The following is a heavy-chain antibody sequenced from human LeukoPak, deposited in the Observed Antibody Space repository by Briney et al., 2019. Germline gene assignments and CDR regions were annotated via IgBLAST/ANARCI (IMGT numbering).Heavy chain of an antibody. D-gene: IGHD6-13*01. V-gene: IGHV3-23*01. Sequence: GGSLRLSCATSGFTFSSYAMSWVRQAPGKGLEYVSTILGEGATTYYADSVKGRFTISRDNPKNTLYLQVNSLRAEDTAVYYCAKPVGGSWYVFDYWGQGTLVTVSS. CDR3: AKPVGGSWYVFDY. J-gene: IGHJ4*02. CDR1: GFTFSSYA. CDR2: ILGEGATT.